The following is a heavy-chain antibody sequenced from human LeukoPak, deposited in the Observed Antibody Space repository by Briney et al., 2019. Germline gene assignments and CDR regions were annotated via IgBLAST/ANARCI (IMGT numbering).Heavy chain of an antibody. CDR2: ISGSGGST. Sequence: GGSLRLSCAASGFTFSSYAMSWVRQAPGKGLEWVSAISGSGGSTYHADSVKGRFTISKDNSKNTLYLQMNSLRAEDTAVYYCAKDPSGSYHNWYFDLWGRGTLVTVSS. D-gene: IGHD1-26*01. CDR3: AKDPSGSYHNWYFDL. CDR1: GFTFSSYA. V-gene: IGHV3-23*01. J-gene: IGHJ2*01.